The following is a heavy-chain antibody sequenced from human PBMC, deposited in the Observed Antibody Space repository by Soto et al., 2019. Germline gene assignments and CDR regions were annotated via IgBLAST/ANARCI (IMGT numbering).Heavy chain of an antibody. Sequence: GSLRLSCAASGFTFSDSYMSWIRQAPGKGLEWISYITFSGNTVYYADSSKGRFTISRDNAKNSLYLQMNRLRAEDTAVYYCARVSWREKYGMDVWGQGTTVTVSS. V-gene: IGHV3-11*01. CDR3: ARVSWREKYGMDV. CDR2: ITFSGNTV. J-gene: IGHJ6*02. CDR1: GFTFSDSY.